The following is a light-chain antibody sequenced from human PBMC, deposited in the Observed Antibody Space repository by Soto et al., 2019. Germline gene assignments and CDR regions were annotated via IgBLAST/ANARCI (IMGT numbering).Light chain of an antibody. CDR1: KTNKNY. J-gene: IGKJ5*01. V-gene: IGKV4-1*01. CDR2: WAS. CDR3: QQYYSTLIT. Sequence: DIVVTQSPDSLAAPLGEGAAINCKSSKTNKNYLAWYQQKPGQPPKLLIYWASTRESGVPDRFSGSGSGTDFTLTISSLQAEDVAVYYCQQYYSTLITFGQGTRLEIK.